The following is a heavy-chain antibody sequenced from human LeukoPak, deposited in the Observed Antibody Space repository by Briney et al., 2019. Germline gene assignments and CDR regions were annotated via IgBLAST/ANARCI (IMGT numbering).Heavy chain of an antibody. J-gene: IGHJ5*02. CDR1: GFTVSGNY. V-gene: IGHV3-53*01. CDR3: ASRATVTTDRFWFDP. D-gene: IGHD4-11*01. Sequence: GGSLRLSCAASGFTVSGNYMSWVRQAPGKGLEWVSVIYSGGSTSYADSVKGRFTISRDNSKNTLYLQMNSLRAGDTAVYYCASRATVTTDRFWFDPWGQGTLVTVSS. CDR2: IYSGGST.